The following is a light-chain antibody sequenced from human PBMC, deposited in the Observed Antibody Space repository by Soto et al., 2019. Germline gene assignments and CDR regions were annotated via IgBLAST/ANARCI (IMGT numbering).Light chain of an antibody. CDR2: YDS. CDR1: NIGSKS. V-gene: IGLV3-21*04. Sequence: SYELTQPPSVSVAPGKTARITCGGNNIGSKSVHWYQQKPGQAPVLGIYYDSDRPSGIPERFSGSNSGNTATLTISRVEAGDEADYYCQVWDSSSDPRGVFGTGTKLTVL. J-gene: IGLJ1*01. CDR3: QVWDSSSDPRGV.